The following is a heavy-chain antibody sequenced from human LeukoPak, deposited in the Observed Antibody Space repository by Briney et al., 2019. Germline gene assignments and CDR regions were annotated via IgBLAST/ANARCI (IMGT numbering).Heavy chain of an antibody. Sequence: ASVKVSCKTSGYNFPGYDIHWVRQAPGHGPEWMGLINPNNGGTEDAQRFQGRITMTRDTSISTAFMELSGLRSDDTAVYYCARGIPSFTLFGVVIYWGQGTAVTVSS. CDR3: ARGIPSFTLFGVVIY. CDR1: GYNFPGYD. V-gene: IGHV1-2*02. J-gene: IGHJ4*02. D-gene: IGHD3-3*01. CDR2: INPNNGGT.